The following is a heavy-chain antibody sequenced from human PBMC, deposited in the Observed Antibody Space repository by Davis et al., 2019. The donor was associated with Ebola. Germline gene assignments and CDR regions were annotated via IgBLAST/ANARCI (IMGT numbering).Heavy chain of an antibody. CDR1: GFTFSTYA. J-gene: IGHJ4*02. CDR3: ARAVFHEVLDY. V-gene: IGHV3-30*19. Sequence: GESLKISCAASGFTFSTYAMHWLRQAPGKGLEWVAVVSHSEREKFYADSVKGRFTISRGNSENTLYLQMNSLAADETAVYYCARAVFHEVLDYWGQGTPVTVSS. CDR2: VSHSEREK. D-gene: IGHD3-3*01.